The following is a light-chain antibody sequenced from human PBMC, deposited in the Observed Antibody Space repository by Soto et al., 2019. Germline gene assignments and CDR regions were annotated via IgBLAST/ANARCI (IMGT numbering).Light chain of an antibody. J-gene: IGKJ5*01. CDR1: QSISSSF. Sequence: EIVLTQSPGIFSLSPGERASTSCGASQSISSSFLAWYQQKPGQAPRLLIYGASSRDTGIPDRFSGTGSETDFALTISRLEPEDFAVYYCQQYDNSPITFGQGTRLEIK. CDR2: GAS. V-gene: IGKV3-20*01. CDR3: QQYDNSPIT.